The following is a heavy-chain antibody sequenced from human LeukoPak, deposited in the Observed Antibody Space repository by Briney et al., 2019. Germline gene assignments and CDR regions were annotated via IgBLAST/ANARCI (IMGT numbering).Heavy chain of an antibody. V-gene: IGHV3-30*18. D-gene: IGHD4-17*01. CDR3: AKDFRRTVTPISYYYYYMDV. CDR2: ISYDGSNK. J-gene: IGHJ6*03. Sequence: GGSLRLSCAASGFTFDDYAMHWVRQAPGKGLEWVAVISYDGSNKYYADSVKGRFTISRDNSKNTLFLQMNSLRAEDTAVYYCAKDFRRTVTPISYYYYYMDVWGKGTTVTISS. CDR1: GFTFDDYA.